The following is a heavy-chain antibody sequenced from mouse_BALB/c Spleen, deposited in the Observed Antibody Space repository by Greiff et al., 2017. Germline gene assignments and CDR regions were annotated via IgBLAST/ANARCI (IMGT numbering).Heavy chain of an antibody. D-gene: IGHD2-1*01. J-gene: IGHJ4*01. V-gene: IGHV5-9-4*01. CDR2: ISSGGSYT. Sequence: DVMLVESGGGLVKPGGSLKLSCAASGFTFSSYAMSWVRQSPEKRLEWVAEISSGGSYTYYPDTVTGRFTISRDNAKNTLYLEMSSLRSEDTAMYYCARGIYYDYDAMDYWGQGTSVTVSS. CDR3: ARGIYYDYDAMDY. CDR1: GFTFSSYA.